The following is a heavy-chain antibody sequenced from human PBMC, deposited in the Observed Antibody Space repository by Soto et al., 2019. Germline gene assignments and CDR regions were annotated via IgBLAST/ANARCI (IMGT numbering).Heavy chain of an antibody. CDR1: GFTFSSYS. CDR3: ARVSIAARPSYYYYYYMDV. D-gene: IGHD6-6*01. Sequence: EVQLVESGGGLVQPGGSLRLSCAASGFTFSSYSMNWVRQAPGKGLEWVSYISSSSSTIYYADSVKGRFTISRDNAKNSLYLQMNSLRAEDTAVYYCARVSIAARPSYYYYYYMDVWGKGTTVTVSS. J-gene: IGHJ6*03. CDR2: ISSSSSTI. V-gene: IGHV3-48*01.